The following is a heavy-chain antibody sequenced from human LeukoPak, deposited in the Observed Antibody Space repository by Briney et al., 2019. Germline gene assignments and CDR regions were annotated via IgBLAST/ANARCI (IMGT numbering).Heavy chain of an antibody. CDR2: INPNSGGT. CDR1: GYTFNSSY. D-gene: IGHD1-1*01. J-gene: IGHJ5*02. Sequence: ASVKVSCKASGYTFNSSYMHWVRQAPGQGLEWMGWINPNSGGTNYAQKFQGRVTMTRDTSISTAYMELSRLRSDDTAVCYCARVQLERPQFDPWGQGTLVTVSS. CDR3: ARVQLERPQFDP. V-gene: IGHV1-2*02.